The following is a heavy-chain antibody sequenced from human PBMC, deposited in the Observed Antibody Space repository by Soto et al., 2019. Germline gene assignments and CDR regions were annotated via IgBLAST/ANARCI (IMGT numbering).Heavy chain of an antibody. J-gene: IGHJ4*02. CDR2: IWYDGSNK. V-gene: IGHV3-33*01. CDR3: ARQLGKAVALDY. D-gene: IGHD6-19*01. Sequence: QVQLVESGGGVVQPGRSLRLSCAASGFTFSSYGMHWVRQAPGKGLEWVAVIWYDGSNKYYADSVKGRFTISRDNSKNTLYLQMNSLRAEDTAVYYCARQLGKAVALDYWGQVTMVTVSS. CDR1: GFTFSSYG.